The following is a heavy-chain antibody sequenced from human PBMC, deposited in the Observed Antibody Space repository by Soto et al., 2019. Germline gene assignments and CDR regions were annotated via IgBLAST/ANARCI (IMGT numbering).Heavy chain of an antibody. V-gene: IGHV1-18*01. CDR3: ARLVLLWFGEFVHFDS. J-gene: IGHJ4*02. CDR1: GYTFTSYG. CDR2: ISAYNGNT. Sequence: QVPLVQSGAEVKKPGASVKVSCKASGYTFTSYGISWVRQAPGPGLEWMGWISAYNGNTNYAQKRQGRVTMTTATSTSKAYMELRSLRADDAAVYYCARLVLLWFGEFVHFDSWGQGTLVTVSS. D-gene: IGHD3-10*01.